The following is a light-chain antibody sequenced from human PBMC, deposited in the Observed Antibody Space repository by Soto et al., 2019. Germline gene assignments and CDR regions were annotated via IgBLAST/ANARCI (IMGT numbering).Light chain of an antibody. CDR3: QQYNTWHPKMA. J-gene: IGKJ1*01. CDR1: QSVSSD. V-gene: IGKV3-15*01. Sequence: VVTQSPATLSLFPGETATLSCRASQSVSSDLAWYQQRPGQAPRLLIYGASTRATGIPARFRGSGSGTEFRLTISSLQSEDFATYHRQQYNTWHPKMAFGRGTKVEIK. CDR2: GAS.